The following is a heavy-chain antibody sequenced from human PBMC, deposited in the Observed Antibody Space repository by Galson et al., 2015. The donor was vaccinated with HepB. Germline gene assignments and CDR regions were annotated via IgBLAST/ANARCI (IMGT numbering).Heavy chain of an antibody. Sequence: SLRLSCAASGFTFSSYAMSWVRQAPGKGLEWVSAISGSGGSTYYADSVKGRFTISRDNSKNTLYLQMNSLRAEDTAVYYCAKGPRGVATIPPDWFDPWGQGTLVTVSS. J-gene: IGHJ5*02. D-gene: IGHD2-2*02. CDR2: ISGSGGST. CDR1: GFTFSSYA. CDR3: AKGPRGVATIPPDWFDP. V-gene: IGHV3-23*01.